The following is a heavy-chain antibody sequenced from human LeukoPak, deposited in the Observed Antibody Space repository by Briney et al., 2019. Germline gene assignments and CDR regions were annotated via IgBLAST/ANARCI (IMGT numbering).Heavy chain of an antibody. CDR3: TGHHQAYSRTY. J-gene: IGHJ4*02. V-gene: IGHV3-74*01. Sequence: PGGSLRLSCAASGFTFSNYWMHWVRQAPGKGLVWVSRINSDGINTSYADSVKGRFTISRDNAKNTLNLQMSSLRAEDTAVYYCTGHHQAYSRTYWGQGTLVTVSS. CDR2: INSDGINT. D-gene: IGHD4-11*01. CDR1: GFTFSNYW.